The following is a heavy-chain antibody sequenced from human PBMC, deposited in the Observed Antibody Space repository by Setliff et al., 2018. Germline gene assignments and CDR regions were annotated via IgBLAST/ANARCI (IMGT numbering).Heavy chain of an antibody. V-gene: IGHV3-48*04. D-gene: IGHD3-3*01. J-gene: IGHJ6*03. Sequence: PGGSLRLSCATSGFTFSSYWMSWVRQAQGKGLEWVSHISSGGSSTYYADSVKGQFTISRDNAKKSLYLQMNSLKAEDTAVYYCARGGDIITIFGVVTPDFYYYMDVWGTGTTVTVSS. CDR2: ISSGGSST. CDR1: GFTFSSYW. CDR3: ARGGDIITIFGVVTPDFYYYMDV.